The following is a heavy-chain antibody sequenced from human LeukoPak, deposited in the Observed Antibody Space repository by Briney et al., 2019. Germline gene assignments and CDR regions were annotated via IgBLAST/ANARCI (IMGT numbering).Heavy chain of an antibody. Sequence: SVKVSCKASGGTFSSYAISWVRQAPGQGLEWMGGIIPIFGTANYAQKFQGRVTITADESTSTAYMELSGLRSEDTAVYYCARGPIVVVPAAIHSHYYYMDVWGKGTTVTVSS. CDR2: IIPIFGTA. V-gene: IGHV1-69*13. CDR1: GGTFSSYA. J-gene: IGHJ6*03. D-gene: IGHD2-2*02. CDR3: ARGPIVVVPAAIHSHYYYMDV.